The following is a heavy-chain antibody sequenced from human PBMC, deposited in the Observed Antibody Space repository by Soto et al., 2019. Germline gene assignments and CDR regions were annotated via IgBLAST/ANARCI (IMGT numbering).Heavy chain of an antibody. Sequence: GGSLRLSCAASGFTFSSYAMSWVRQAPGKGLEWVSAISGSGGSTYYADSVKGRFTISRDNSKKTLYLQMDSLRAEDTAVYYCANQPSSGGFDYWGQGTLVTVSS. CDR3: ANQPSSGGFDY. CDR1: GFTFSSYA. CDR2: ISGSGGST. V-gene: IGHV3-23*01. D-gene: IGHD6-6*01. J-gene: IGHJ4*02.